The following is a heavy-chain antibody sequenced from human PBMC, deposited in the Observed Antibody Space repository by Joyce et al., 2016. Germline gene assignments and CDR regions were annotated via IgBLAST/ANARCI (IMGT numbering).Heavy chain of an antibody. CDR1: GFKFSSYS. CDR2: LSSSSSYI. CDR3: ARSSYTNGIFDY. J-gene: IGHJ4*02. D-gene: IGHD2-8*01. Sequence: EVQLVESGGGLVKPGGSLRLSCAASGFKFSSYSMSWVRQGPGKGLGWVSSLSSSSSYIKYTDSVKGRFTISRDNAKNSLYLQMNSLRVEDMAVYYCARSSYTNGIFDYWGQGTLVTVSS. V-gene: IGHV3-21*01.